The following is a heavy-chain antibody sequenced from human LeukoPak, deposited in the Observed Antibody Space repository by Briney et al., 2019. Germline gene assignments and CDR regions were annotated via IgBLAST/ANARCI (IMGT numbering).Heavy chain of an antibody. Sequence: ASETLSLTCTVSGDSISSYYWSWMRQPPGKGLEWIGYIYYSGSTNYNPSLKSRVTISVDTSKNQFSLKLSSVTAADTAVYYCARGMYYDFWSGYHYFDYWGQGTLVTVSS. V-gene: IGHV4-59*12. CDR2: IYYSGST. CDR1: GDSISSYY. J-gene: IGHJ4*02. CDR3: ARGMYYDFWSGYHYFDY. D-gene: IGHD3-3*01.